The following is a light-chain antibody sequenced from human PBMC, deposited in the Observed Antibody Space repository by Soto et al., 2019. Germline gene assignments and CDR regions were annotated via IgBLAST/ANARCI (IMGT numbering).Light chain of an antibody. Sequence: DIQMTQSPSSLSASVGDRVTITCRASQSISQYLAWYQQKPGKAPKLLIYDASSLEGGIPSRFSGSGSGTKFTHTISSLQPADFATYYCQQYNSESTFGQGTKLGIK. J-gene: IGKJ2*01. CDR2: DAS. V-gene: IGKV1-5*01. CDR3: QQYNSEST. CDR1: QSISQY.